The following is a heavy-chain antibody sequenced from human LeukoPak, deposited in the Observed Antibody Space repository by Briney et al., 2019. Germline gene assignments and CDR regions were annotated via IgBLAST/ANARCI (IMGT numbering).Heavy chain of an antibody. CDR1: GGTFSSYA. Sequence: ASVKVSCKVSGGTFSSYAINWVRQARGQGLEWMGGIIPIFGTANYAQKFQGRVTITADTSTTTAYMELSSLRPDDTAVYYCARGVAREYYDRSGYYIFDYWGQGTLATVSS. CDR3: ARGVAREYYDRSGYYIFDY. J-gene: IGHJ4*02. CDR2: IIPIFGTA. D-gene: IGHD3-22*01. V-gene: IGHV1-69*06.